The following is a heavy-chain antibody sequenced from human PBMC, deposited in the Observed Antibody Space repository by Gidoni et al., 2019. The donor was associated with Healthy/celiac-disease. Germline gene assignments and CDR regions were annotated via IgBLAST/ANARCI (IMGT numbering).Heavy chain of an antibody. CDR1: GFTFSSYG. Sequence: QVQLVESGGGVVQPGRSLRLSCAASGFTFSSYGMHWVRQAPGKGLEWVAVISYDGSNKYYADSVKGRFTISRDNSKNTLYLQMNSLRAEDTAVYYCAKDLSGGRDYWGQGTLVTVSS. J-gene: IGHJ4*02. CDR2: ISYDGSNK. V-gene: IGHV3-30*18. D-gene: IGHD2-15*01. CDR3: AKDLSGGRDY.